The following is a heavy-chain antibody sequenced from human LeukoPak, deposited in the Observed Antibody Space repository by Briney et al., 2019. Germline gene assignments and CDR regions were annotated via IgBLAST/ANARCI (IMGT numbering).Heavy chain of an antibody. D-gene: IGHD5-12*01. CDR3: ARGSGGLDPDAFDI. CDR2: ITTSSTYI. V-gene: IGHV3-21*01. CDR1: GFSFSTYN. Sequence: GGSLRLSCAASGFSFSTYNMNWVRQAPGKGLEWVSSITTSSTYIYYADSVKGRFTISRDNAKNSLYLQMNSLRAEDTAVYYCARGSGGLDPDAFDIWGQGTMVTVSS. J-gene: IGHJ3*02.